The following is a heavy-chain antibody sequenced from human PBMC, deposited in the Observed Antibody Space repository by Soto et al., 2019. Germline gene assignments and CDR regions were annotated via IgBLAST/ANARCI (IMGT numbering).Heavy chain of an antibody. Sequence: EVQLLESGGTLVQPGGSLRPSCAASGFTFSSYAMSWVRQAPGKGLEWVSSISGSYGNTYYADSVKGRFTISRDNSKNTLYLQMNTLRVEDTAIYYCAKIMASAGLGYWGQGTLVTVSS. CDR1: GFTFSSYA. V-gene: IGHV3-23*01. CDR3: AKIMASAGLGY. CDR2: ISGSYGNT. J-gene: IGHJ4*02. D-gene: IGHD6-13*01.